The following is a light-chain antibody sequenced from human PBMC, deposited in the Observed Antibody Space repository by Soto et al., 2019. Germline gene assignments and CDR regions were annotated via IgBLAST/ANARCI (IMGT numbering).Light chain of an antibody. CDR1: QSIRSW. V-gene: IGKV1-5*01. J-gene: IGKJ1*01. CDR2: DAS. Sequence: IQMTQSPSTLSASVRDRVTMTCRASQSIRSWLAWYQQKPGKAPKLLIYDASSLESGVPSRFSGSGSGTYFTLTLTGLQPEDVATYYCQNYNSAPWPFGQGTKVDIK. CDR3: QNYNSAPWP.